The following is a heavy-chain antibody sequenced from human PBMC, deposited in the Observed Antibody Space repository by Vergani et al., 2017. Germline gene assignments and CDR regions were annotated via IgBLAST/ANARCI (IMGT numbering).Heavy chain of an antibody. CDR1: GGTFSSYA. Sequence: QVQLVQSGAEVKKPGSSVKVSCKASGGTFSSYAISWVRQAPGQGLEWMGRIIPIFGTANYAQKFQGRVTITADDSTSTAYMELSSLRSEDTAVYYCAGARATDQHYYDSSGYYSDDAFDIWGQGTMVTVSS. CDR2: IIPIFGTA. CDR3: AGARATDQHYYDSSGYYSDDAFDI. D-gene: IGHD3-22*01. V-gene: IGHV1-69*18. J-gene: IGHJ3*02.